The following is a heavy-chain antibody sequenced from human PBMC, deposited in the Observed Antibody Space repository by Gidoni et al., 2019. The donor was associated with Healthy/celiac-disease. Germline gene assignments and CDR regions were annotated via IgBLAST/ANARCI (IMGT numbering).Heavy chain of an antibody. CDR3: ARRSYSGYSSSHWFDP. D-gene: IGHD6-13*01. J-gene: IGHJ5*02. Sequence: QVHLQESGTGLVKPSQTLSLTCTVSGGSISSDGYYWSWIRLHPGKGLEWIGYIYYSGGTYYNPSLKSRVTISVDTSKNQFSLKLSSVTAADTAVYYCARRSYSGYSSSHWFDPWGQGTLVTVSS. CDR1: GGSISSDGYY. CDR2: IYYSGGT. V-gene: IGHV4-31*03.